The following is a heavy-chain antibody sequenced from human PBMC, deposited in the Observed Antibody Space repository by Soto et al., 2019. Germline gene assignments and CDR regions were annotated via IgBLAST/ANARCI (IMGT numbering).Heavy chain of an antibody. V-gene: IGHV4-59*01. CDR2: IYYSGST. CDR1: GGSISSYY. D-gene: IGHD2-21*01. CDR3: ARGYGLASTSRYYFDY. J-gene: IGHJ4*02. Sequence: SETLSLTCTVSGGSISSYYWSWIRQPPGKGLEWIGYIYYSGSTNYNPSLKSRVTISVDTSKNQFSLKLSAVTAADTAVYYCARGYGLASTSRYYFDYWGQGTLVTVSS.